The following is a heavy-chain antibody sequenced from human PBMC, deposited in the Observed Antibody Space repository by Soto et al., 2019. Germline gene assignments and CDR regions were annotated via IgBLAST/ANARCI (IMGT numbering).Heavy chain of an antibody. V-gene: IGHV3-74*03. Sequence: PGGSLRLSCAASGLTFRSYWMHWVRQAPGKGLVWVSRINTDGSVAMYVDSVKGRFTISRDNAKNTLYLQMNSLRAEDTAVYYCARDPRNLGLDPWGLGTLVTVSS. CDR2: INTDGSVA. J-gene: IGHJ5*02. CDR1: GLTFRSYW. D-gene: IGHD4-4*01. CDR3: ARDPRNLGLDP.